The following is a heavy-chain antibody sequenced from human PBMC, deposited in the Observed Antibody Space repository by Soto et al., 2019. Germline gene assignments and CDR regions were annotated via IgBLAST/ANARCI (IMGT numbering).Heavy chain of an antibody. Sequence: GGSLRLSCAASGFTFSSYAMSWVRQAPGKGLEWVSAISGSGGSTYYADSVKGRFTISRDNSKNTLYLQMNSLRAEDTAVYYCALSRRVTTATYYYYYYGMDVWGQGTTVTVSS. V-gene: IGHV3-23*01. CDR2: ISGSGGST. J-gene: IGHJ6*02. D-gene: IGHD4-17*01. CDR1: GFTFSSYA. CDR3: ALSRRVTTATYYYYYYGMDV.